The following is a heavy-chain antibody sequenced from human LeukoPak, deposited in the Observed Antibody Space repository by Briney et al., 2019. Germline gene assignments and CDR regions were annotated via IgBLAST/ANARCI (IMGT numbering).Heavy chain of an antibody. V-gene: IGHV4-38-2*01. CDR1: GYPISSGYY. CDR3: ARARREMVDY. Sequence: PSETLSLTCAVSGYPISSGYYWGWIRQPPGKGLEWIGSIYHSGSTYYNPSLKSRVTISVDTSKNQFSLKLSSVTAADTAVYYCARARREMVDYWGQGTLVTVSS. D-gene: IGHD5-24*01. CDR2: IYHSGST. J-gene: IGHJ4*02.